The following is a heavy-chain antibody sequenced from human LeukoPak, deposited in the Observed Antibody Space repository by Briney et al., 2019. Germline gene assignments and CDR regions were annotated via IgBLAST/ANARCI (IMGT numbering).Heavy chain of an antibody. CDR3: ARKRGRFSPIES. V-gene: IGHV3-11*01. Sequence: GGSLRLSCAASGFIFSDFFMSWIRQAPGKGLEWVSDISTGGAHIYYAESVKGRFTISRDTAENSLYLQVDSLRPEDTAVYYCARKRGRFSPIESWGLGTLVTVSS. CDR2: ISTGGAHI. CDR1: GFIFSDFF. J-gene: IGHJ4*02. D-gene: IGHD1-26*01.